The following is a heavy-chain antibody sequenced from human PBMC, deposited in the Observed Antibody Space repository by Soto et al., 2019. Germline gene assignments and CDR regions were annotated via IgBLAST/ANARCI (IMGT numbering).Heavy chain of an antibody. V-gene: IGHV3-74*01. Sequence: EVQLVESGGGLVQPGGSLRLSCAASGFTFSSYWMHWVRQAPGKGLVWVSRINSDGSSTSYADSVKGRFTIPRDNAKNTLYLQTNSLRAEDTAVYYCVRTSLVVAAATREDYWGQGTLVTVSS. CDR3: VRTSLVVAAATREDY. J-gene: IGHJ4*02. D-gene: IGHD2-15*01. CDR1: GFTFSSYW. CDR2: INSDGSST.